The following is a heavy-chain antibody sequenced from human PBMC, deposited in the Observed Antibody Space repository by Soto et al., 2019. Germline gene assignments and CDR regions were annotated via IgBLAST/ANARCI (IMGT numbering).Heavy chain of an antibody. V-gene: IGHV4-59*01. CDR1: GGSISSYY. D-gene: IGHD6-13*01. J-gene: IGHJ5*02. Sequence: SETLSLTCTVSGGSISSYYWSWIRQPPGKGLEWIGYIYYSGSTNYNPSLKSRVTISVDTSKNQFSLKLSSVTAADTAVYYCARKRGAAAGGIPYPGGWLDPWGQGTLVTVS. CDR2: IYYSGST. CDR3: ARKRGAAAGGIPYPGGWLDP.